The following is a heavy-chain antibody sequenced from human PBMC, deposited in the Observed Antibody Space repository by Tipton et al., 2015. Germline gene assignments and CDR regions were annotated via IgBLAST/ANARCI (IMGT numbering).Heavy chain of an antibody. CDR3: ARARGRHGGLFDS. CDR1: GGSFSGYY. V-gene: IGHV4-34*01. CDR2: INHSGST. D-gene: IGHD4-23*01. Sequence: TLSLTCAVYGGSFSGYYWSWIRQPPGKGLEWIGEINHSGSTNYNPSLKSRVAMSMDTSKNQFSLKMSSVTASDTAVYYCARARGRHGGLFDSWGQGILVTVSS. J-gene: IGHJ4*02.